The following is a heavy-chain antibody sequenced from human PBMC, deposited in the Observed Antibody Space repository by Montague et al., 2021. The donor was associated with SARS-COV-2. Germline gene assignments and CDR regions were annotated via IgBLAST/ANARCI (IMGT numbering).Heavy chain of an antibody. CDR3: AGESVSRCGVGIFSMDV. V-gene: IGHV3-21*01. J-gene: IGHJ6*01. CDR1: GFTFTNYN. Sequence: SLRLSCAASGFTFTNYNINWVRQPPGTGLEWVSSISGSGFGGYYIYYSDSVKGRFTISSDNAKYPVYLQMNSLRAEDTALSYCAGESVSRCGVGIFSMDVWGQGTTVTVSS. CDR2: ISGSGFGGYYI. D-gene: IGHD3-3*01.